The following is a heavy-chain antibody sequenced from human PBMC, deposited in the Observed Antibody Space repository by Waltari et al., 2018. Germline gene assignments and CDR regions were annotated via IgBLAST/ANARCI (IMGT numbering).Heavy chain of an antibody. J-gene: IGHJ3*02. D-gene: IGHD3-22*01. CDR1: GGTFSSYA. Sequence: QVQLVQSGAEVKKPGSSVKVSCKASGGTFSSYAISWVRQATGQGLEWMGGIIPIFGTANCAQKFQGRVTITADESTSTAYMELSSLRSEDTAVYYCARYDSSGYYYELDAFDIWGQGTMVTVSS. V-gene: IGHV1-69*01. CDR3: ARYDSSGYYYELDAFDI. CDR2: IIPIFGTA.